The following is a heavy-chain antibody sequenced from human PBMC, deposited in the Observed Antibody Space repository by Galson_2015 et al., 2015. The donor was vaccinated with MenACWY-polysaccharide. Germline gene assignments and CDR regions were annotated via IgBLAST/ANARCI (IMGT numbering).Heavy chain of an antibody. CDR2: INPNSGGT. J-gene: IGHJ4*02. V-gene: IGHV1-2*02. Sequence: SVKVSCKASGYTFTAYYMHWVRQAPGQGLEWVGWINPNSGGTNYAQKFQGRVSMTRDASISTAYMELSRLGSDDTAVYYCARGEREYFDYRGQGTLVTVSS. CDR1: GYTFTAYY. CDR3: ARGEREYFDY. D-gene: IGHD1-26*01.